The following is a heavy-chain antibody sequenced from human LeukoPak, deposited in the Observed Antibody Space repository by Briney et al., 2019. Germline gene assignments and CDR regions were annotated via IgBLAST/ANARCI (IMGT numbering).Heavy chain of an antibody. V-gene: IGHV4-34*01. J-gene: IGHJ4*02. D-gene: IGHD6-6*01. CDR1: GGSFSGYY. Sequence: TASETLSLTCAVYGGSFSGYYWSWIRQPPGKGLEWLGEINHSGSTNYNPSLKSRVTISVDTSKNQFSLKLSSVTAADTAVYYCASAWGYSSSSLAPFDYWGQGTLVTVSS. CDR2: INHSGST. CDR3: ASAWGYSSSSLAPFDY.